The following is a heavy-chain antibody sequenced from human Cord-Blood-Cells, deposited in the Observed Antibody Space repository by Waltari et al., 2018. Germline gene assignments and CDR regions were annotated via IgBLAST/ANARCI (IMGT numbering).Heavy chain of an antibody. D-gene: IGHD3-10*01. CDR2: INHGGST. CDR1: GGSFSGYY. CDR3: GRAALNMVRGVIIAGINWFDP. Sequence: QVQLQQWGAGLLKPSETLSLTCVVYGGSFSGYYWSWIRQPPAKGLDWIGEINHGGSTNYNPSLKGRVTISVDTSMNQFSRKLSFVTSADTAVYDCGRAALNMVRGVIIAGINWFDPCGQGTLVTVSS. J-gene: IGHJ5*02. V-gene: IGHV4-34*01.